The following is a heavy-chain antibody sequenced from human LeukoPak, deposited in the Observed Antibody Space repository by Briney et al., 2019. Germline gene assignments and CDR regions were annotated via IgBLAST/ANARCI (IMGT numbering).Heavy chain of an antibody. Sequence: GGSLRLSCAASGFTFSSYWMSWVRQAPGKGLEWVAVISYDGSNKYYADSVKGRFTMSRDNSKNTLYLQMSSLRSEDTAVYYCARDPYSYDRTGYSPRDAFDFWGQGTMVTVSS. V-gene: IGHV3-30*03. D-gene: IGHD3-22*01. CDR2: ISYDGSNK. CDR1: GFTFSSYW. CDR3: ARDPYSYDRTGYSPRDAFDF. J-gene: IGHJ3*01.